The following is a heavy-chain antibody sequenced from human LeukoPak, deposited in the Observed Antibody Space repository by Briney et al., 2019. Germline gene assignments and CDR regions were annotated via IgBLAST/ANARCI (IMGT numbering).Heavy chain of an antibody. D-gene: IGHD5-18*01. V-gene: IGHV4-59*08. Sequence: PSETLSLTCTVSGGSISSSYWSWIRQPPGKGLEWIGNINYSGNTNYNPSLKSRVTISVDTSKNQFSLKPSSVTAADTAVYYCARLIGDTTMVDYAFDIWGQGTMVTVSS. CDR2: INYSGNT. CDR1: GGSISSSY. J-gene: IGHJ3*02. CDR3: ARLIGDTTMVDYAFDI.